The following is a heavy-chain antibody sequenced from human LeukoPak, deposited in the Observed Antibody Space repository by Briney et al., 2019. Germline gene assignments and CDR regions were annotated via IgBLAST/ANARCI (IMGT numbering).Heavy chain of an antibody. J-gene: IGHJ4*02. CDR1: GFTFSTYW. D-gene: IGHD2-21*02. V-gene: IGHV3-7*01. CDR2: INQDASEI. Sequence: QPGGSLRLSCAASGFTFSTYWMNWYRQAQGKGLEGVGNINQDASEINYADSVRGRFTISRDNAKNSLHLQMNSLRAEDTAVYYCATDRDNSDWQKRFDSWGQGTLVTVSS. CDR3: ATDRDNSDWQKRFDS.